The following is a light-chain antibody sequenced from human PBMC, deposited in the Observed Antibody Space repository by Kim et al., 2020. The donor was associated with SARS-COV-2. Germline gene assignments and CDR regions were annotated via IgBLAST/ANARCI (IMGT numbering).Light chain of an antibody. CDR3: QQYDNYPVT. J-gene: IGKJ2*01. Sequence: SAREGDRVTITGRASQSVRSSVAWHQQKPGKAPNLVMYAASSLESGVPSRFSGSGSGTEFTLTINRLQPDDFATYDCQQYDNYPVTFGQGTKLEI. CDR1: QSVRSS. CDR2: AAS. V-gene: IGKV1-5*01.